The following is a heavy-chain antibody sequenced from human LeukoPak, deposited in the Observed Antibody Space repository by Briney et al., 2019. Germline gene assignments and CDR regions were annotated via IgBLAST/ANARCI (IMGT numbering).Heavy chain of an antibody. J-gene: IGHJ6*03. D-gene: IGHD6-13*01. Sequence: SVKVSCKASGGTFSSYAISWVRQAAGQGLEWMGGIIPIFGTANYAQKFQGRVTITADESTSTAYMELSSLRSEDTAVYYCARVRQQLALYYYYYYMDVWGKGTTVTVSS. V-gene: IGHV1-69*01. CDR2: IIPIFGTA. CDR3: ARVRQQLALYYYYYYMDV. CDR1: GGTFSSYA.